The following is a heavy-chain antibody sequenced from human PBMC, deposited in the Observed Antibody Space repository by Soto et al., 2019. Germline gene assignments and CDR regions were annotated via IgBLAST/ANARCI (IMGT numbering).Heavy chain of an antibody. V-gene: IGHV4-39*01. CDR2: IYYSGST. J-gene: IGHJ4*02. CDR3: ARRGSGSYSDY. Sequence: SETLSLTCTVSGGSISSGSYYWSWLRQPPGKGLEWIGSIYYSGSTYYNPSLKRRVTISVDTSKNQFSLKLSSVTAADTAVYYCARRGSGSYSDYWGQGTLVTVSS. D-gene: IGHD3-10*01. CDR1: GGSISSGSYY.